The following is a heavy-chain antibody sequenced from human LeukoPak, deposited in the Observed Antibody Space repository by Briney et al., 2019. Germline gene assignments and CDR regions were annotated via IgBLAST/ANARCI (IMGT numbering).Heavy chain of an antibody. J-gene: IGHJ3*02. Sequence: GGSLRLSCAASGFTFSSYGMSWVRQAPGKGLEWVANIKQDGSEKYYVDSVKGRFTISRDNAKNSLYLQMNSLRAEDTAVYYCARDSYAFDIWGQGTMVTVSS. CDR3: ARDSYAFDI. CDR2: IKQDGSEK. V-gene: IGHV3-7*01. CDR1: GFTFSSYG.